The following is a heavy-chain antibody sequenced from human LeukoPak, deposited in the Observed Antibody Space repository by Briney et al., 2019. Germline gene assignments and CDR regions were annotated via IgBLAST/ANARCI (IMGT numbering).Heavy chain of an antibody. Sequence: PGESLKISCKGSGYSFTSYWIGWVRQTPGKGLEWMGIIYPGDSDTRYSPSFQGQVTISADKSISTAYLQMNSLKTEDTAVYYCTRAPPRFSNWNPRFDYWGQGTLVTVSS. CDR2: IYPGDSDT. J-gene: IGHJ4*02. CDR1: GYSFTSYW. D-gene: IGHD1-1*01. V-gene: IGHV5-51*01. CDR3: TRAPPRFSNWNPRFDY.